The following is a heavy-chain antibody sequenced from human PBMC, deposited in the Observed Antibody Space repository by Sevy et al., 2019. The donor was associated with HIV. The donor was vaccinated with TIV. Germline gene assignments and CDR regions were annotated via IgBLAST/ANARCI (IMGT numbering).Heavy chain of an antibody. CDR3: ATGMYSSGWYAPSYFDN. V-gene: IGHV3-23*01. J-gene: IGHJ4*02. D-gene: IGHD6-19*01. CDR2: ISGIGDNT. CDR1: GFTFSSYA. Sequence: GGSLRLSCAASGFTFSSYAMSWVRQAPGKGLEWVSGISGIGDNTYYAASVKDRFTISRDNSKNTMYLQMNRLRAEDTAVYYCATGMYSSGWYAPSYFDNWGQGTLVTVSS.